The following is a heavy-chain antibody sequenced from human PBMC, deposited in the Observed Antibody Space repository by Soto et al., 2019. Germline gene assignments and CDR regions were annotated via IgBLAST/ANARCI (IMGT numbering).Heavy chain of an antibody. J-gene: IGHJ5*02. CDR2: ISGSGGST. CDR3: AKGPDIVVVPAANWFDP. D-gene: IGHD2-2*01. V-gene: IGHV3-23*01. CDR1: GFTFSSYG. Sequence: GPLRLSCAASGFTFSSYGMSWVRQAPGKGLEWVSAISGSGGSTYYADSVKGRFTISRDNSKNTLYLQMNSLRAEDTAVYYCAKGPDIVVVPAANWFDPWGQGTLVTVSS.